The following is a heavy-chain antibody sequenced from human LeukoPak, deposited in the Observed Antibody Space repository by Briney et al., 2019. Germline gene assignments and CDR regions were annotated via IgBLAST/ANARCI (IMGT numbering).Heavy chain of an antibody. CDR2: INPNSGGT. Sequence: ASVKVSCTPSGYTFTGYFIHWVRHAPGQGLEWMGWINPNSGGTNYAQKFQGRVTMTRDTSISTAYMELSRLRSDDTAVYYCARGPSGYHNTGGQGTLVTVSS. D-gene: IGHD5-12*01. J-gene: IGHJ4*02. V-gene: IGHV1-2*02. CDR3: ARGPSGYHNT. CDR1: GYTFTGYF.